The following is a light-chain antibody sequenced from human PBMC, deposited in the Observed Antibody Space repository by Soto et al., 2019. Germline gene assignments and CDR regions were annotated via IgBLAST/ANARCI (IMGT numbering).Light chain of an antibody. Sequence: QSVLTQPASVSGSPGQSITISCTGTSNDVGSYDLVSWYQQHPGKAPKLIIFEGNKRPSWVSNRFSGSKSGNTASLTIAGLQPEDEADYYCCSYADFTTYVFGNGTKGTVL. V-gene: IGLV2-23*01. J-gene: IGLJ1*01. CDR3: CSYADFTTYV. CDR2: EGN. CDR1: SNDVGSYDL.